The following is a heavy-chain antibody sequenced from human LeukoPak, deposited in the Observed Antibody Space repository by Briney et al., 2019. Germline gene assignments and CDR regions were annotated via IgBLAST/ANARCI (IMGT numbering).Heavy chain of an antibody. J-gene: IGHJ4*02. CDR3: VKDRCDRTTCPEV. CDR1: GFTFSTYA. D-gene: IGHD2-2*01. Sequence: GGSLRLSCAASGFTFSTYAMTWVRQAPGEGLEWVSGISGGSTYYTDSVKGRFTISRDNSKNTLHLQMSSLRAEDTALYYCVKDRCDRTTCPEVWGQGTLVTVSS. V-gene: IGHV3-23*01. CDR2: ISGGST.